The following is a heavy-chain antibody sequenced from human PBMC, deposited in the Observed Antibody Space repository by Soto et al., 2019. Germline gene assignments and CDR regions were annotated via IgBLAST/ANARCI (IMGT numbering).Heavy chain of an antibody. V-gene: IGHV3-66*01. D-gene: IGHD1-20*01. Sequence: EVQLVESGGGLVQPGGSLRLSCAASGFTVSSNYMSWVRQAPGKGLEWVSVIYSGGSTYYADSVKGRFTISRDNSKNTLYLQMNSLRAEDTAVYYCAISNWNDEGSDAFDIWGQGTMVTVSS. CDR3: AISNWNDEGSDAFDI. CDR2: IYSGGST. CDR1: GFTVSSNY. J-gene: IGHJ3*02.